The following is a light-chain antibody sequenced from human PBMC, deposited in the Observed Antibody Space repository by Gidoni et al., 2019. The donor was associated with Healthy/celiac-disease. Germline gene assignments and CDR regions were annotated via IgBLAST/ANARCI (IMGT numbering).Light chain of an antibody. CDR1: QDISNY. J-gene: IGKJ3*01. Sequence: IQMTPSPSSLSASVGDRVTITFQASQDISNYLNWYQQKPGKAPKLLIYDASNLETGVPSRFGGSGSGTDFTFTSSSLKHEDIATYYCQQYDNLPFTFGPGTKVDIK. V-gene: IGKV1-33*01. CDR3: QQYDNLPFT. CDR2: DAS.